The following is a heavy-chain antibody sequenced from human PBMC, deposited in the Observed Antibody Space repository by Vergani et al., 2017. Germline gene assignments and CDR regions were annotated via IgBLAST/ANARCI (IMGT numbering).Heavy chain of an antibody. CDR1: GFTFSNAW. J-gene: IGHJ2*01. CDR2: IKSKTDGGTT. CDR3: ARDQAAGMWYFDL. V-gene: IGHV3-15*01. D-gene: IGHD6-19*01. Sequence: VQLVESGGGLVKPGGSLRLSCAASGFTFSNAWMSWVRQAPGKGLEWVGRIKSKTDGGTTDYAAPVKGRFTISRDDSKNTLYLQMNSLKTEDTAVYYCARDQAAGMWYFDLWGRGTLVTVSS.